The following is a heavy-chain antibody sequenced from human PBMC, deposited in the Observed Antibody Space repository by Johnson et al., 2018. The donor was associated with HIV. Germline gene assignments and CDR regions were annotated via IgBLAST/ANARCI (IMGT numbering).Heavy chain of an antibody. CDR1: GFTFDDYA. Sequence: VQLVESGGGLVQPGGSLRLSCAASGFTFDDYAMHWVRQAPGKGLEWVSGISWNSGSIGYADSVTGRFTISRDNAKNSLYLQMNSLRAEDTAVYYCASWGILYDAFDIWGQGTLVIVSS. J-gene: IGHJ3*02. D-gene: IGHD2-8*01. V-gene: IGHV3-9*01. CDR3: ASWGILYDAFDI. CDR2: ISWNSGSI.